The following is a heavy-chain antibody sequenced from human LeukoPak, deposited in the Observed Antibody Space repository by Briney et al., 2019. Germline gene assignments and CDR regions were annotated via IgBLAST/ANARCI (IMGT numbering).Heavy chain of an antibody. J-gene: IGHJ4*02. Sequence: GGSLRLSCAASGFTFSSYAMSWVRQAPGKGLEWVSGINWNGGSTGYADSVKGRFTISRDNAKNSLYLQMNSLRAEDTALYYCARAGDYGENDYWGQGTLVTVSS. D-gene: IGHD4-17*01. CDR1: GFTFSSYA. V-gene: IGHV3-20*04. CDR3: ARAGDYGENDY. CDR2: INWNGGST.